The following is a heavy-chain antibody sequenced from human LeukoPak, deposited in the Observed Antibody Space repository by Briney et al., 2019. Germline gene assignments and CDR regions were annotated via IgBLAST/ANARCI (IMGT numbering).Heavy chain of an antibody. D-gene: IGHD3-3*01. J-gene: IGHJ4*02. CDR2: INHSGST. V-gene: IGHV4-34*01. Sequence: SETLSLTCAVYGGSFSGYYWSWIRQPPGKGLEWIGEINHSGSTNYNPSLKSRVTISVDTSKNQFSLKLSSVTAADTAVYYCARVTVPYDFWTGVARRPRSQFDYWGQGTLVTVSS. CDR1: GGSFSGYY. CDR3: ARVTVPYDFWTGVARRPRSQFDY.